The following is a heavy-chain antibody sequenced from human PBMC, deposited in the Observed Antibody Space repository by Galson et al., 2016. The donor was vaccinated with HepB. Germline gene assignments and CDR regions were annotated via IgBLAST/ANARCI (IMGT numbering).Heavy chain of an antibody. J-gene: IGHJ5*02. CDR2: IIPIFDTT. Sequence: SVKVSCKVFGGTFNIYTITWVRQAPGQGLEWMGGIIPIFDTTNYAQKFQGRVTITADESTSTAYMELNSLTSEDTAIYYCARGVGRGSGWLNWFDPWGQGTLVTVSS. D-gene: IGHD6-19*01. V-gene: IGHV1-69*13. CDR1: GGTFNIYT. CDR3: ARGVGRGSGWLNWFDP.